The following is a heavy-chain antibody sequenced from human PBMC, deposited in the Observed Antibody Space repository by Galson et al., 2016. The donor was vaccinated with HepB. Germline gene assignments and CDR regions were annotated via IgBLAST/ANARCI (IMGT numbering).Heavy chain of an antibody. CDR1: GFAVSDNY. V-gene: IGHV3-53*01. D-gene: IGHD3-22*01. CDR2: IYSDGST. Sequence: SLRLSCAASGFAVSDNYMSWVRRTPGKGLEWVSMIYSDGSTYYADSVKGRFTISRDISKNTMHLQMNSLRVEDTALYHCTRGTKYYYDTTGYYSVYWGQGTLVTVSS. CDR3: TRGTKYYYDTTGYYSVY. J-gene: IGHJ4*02.